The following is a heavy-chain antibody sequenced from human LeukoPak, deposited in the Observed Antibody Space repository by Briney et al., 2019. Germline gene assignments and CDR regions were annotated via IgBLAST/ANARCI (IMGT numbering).Heavy chain of an antibody. J-gene: IGHJ4*02. CDR2: INHSGST. D-gene: IGHD6-19*01. CDR1: GGSFSGYY. Sequence: PSETLSLTCAVYGGSFSGYYWSWIRQPPGKGLEWIGEINHSGSTNYNPSLKSRDTISVDTSKNQFSLKLSSVTAADTAVYYCARGPGSSGHSFYYFDYWGQGTLVTVSS. CDR3: ARGPGSSGHSFYYFDY. V-gene: IGHV4-34*01.